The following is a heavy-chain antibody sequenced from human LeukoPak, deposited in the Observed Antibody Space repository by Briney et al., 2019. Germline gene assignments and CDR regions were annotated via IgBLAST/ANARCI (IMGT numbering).Heavy chain of an antibody. V-gene: IGHV3-21*01. Sequence: GGSLRLSCAASGFTFSSYSINWVRQAPGKGLEWVSCVSSTSSFIYYADSVKGRFTISRDNAKNSLYLQMNSLRTEDTAVYYCARGRGSWYGVYFDYWGQGTLVTVSS. CDR2: VSSTSSFI. D-gene: IGHD6-13*01. J-gene: IGHJ4*02. CDR1: GFTFSSYS. CDR3: ARGRGSWYGVYFDY.